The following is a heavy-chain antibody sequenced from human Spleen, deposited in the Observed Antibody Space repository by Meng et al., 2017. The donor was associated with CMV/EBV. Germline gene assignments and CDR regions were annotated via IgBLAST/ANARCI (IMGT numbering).Heavy chain of an antibody. J-gene: IGHJ4*02. V-gene: IGHV3-7*01. D-gene: IGHD3-16*02. CDR3: ARGYRVPLAY. Sequence: GGSLRLSCVVSALFFRGFWVTWVRQAPGKGLEWVANIKQDGSEKYYVDSVKGRFTISRDNAKNSLYLQMNSLRAEDTAVYYCARGYRVPLAYWGQGTLVTVSS. CDR2: IKQDGSEK. CDR1: ALFFRGFW.